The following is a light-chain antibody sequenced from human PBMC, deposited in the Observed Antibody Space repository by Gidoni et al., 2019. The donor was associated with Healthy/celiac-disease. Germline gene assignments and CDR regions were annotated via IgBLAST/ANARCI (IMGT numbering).Light chain of an antibody. V-gene: IGLV2-14*01. CDR1: SSDVGGYNY. J-gene: IGLJ2*01. Sequence: QSALTQPTSVSGSPGQSITISCTGTSSDVGGYNYVSWYQQHPGKAPKLMIYEVSNRPSGVSNRFSLTISGLQAEDEADYYCSPYTSSSTYVVFGGGTKLTVL. CDR3: SPYTSSSTYVV. CDR2: EVS.